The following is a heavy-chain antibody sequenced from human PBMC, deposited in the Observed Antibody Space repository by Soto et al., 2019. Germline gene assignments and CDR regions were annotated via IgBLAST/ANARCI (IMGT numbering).Heavy chain of an antibody. CDR1: GLTFSNYA. D-gene: IGHD3-10*01. J-gene: IGHJ4*02. CDR2: IGGSGSSA. CDR3: AKGRNAGFGELFFDH. V-gene: IGHV3-23*01. Sequence: PGGSLRLSCEASGLTFSNYAMSWVRQAPGKGLEWVSVIGGSGSSAYYADSVKGRFTISRDNSKSTLLLQMNSLRVEDTAVYYCAKGRNAGFGELFFDHWSQGIMVTVSS.